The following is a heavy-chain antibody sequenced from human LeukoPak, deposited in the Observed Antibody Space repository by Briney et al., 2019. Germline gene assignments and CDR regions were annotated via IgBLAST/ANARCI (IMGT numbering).Heavy chain of an antibody. CDR1: GYTFTSYY. Sequence: ASVKVSCKASGYTFTSYYMHWVRQAPGQGLEWMGIINPSGGSTSYAQRFQGRVTMTRDTSTSTVYMELSSLRSEDTAVYYCARDPSSSWRMGYYYYGMDVWGQGTTVTVSS. V-gene: IGHV1-46*01. J-gene: IGHJ6*02. D-gene: IGHD6-13*01. CDR3: ARDPSSSWRMGYYYYGMDV. CDR2: INPSGGST.